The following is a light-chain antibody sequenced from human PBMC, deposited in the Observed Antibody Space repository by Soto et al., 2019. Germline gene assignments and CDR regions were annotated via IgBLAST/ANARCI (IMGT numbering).Light chain of an antibody. CDR3: MQALQTLGFT. CDR1: QSLLHSNGYNY. Sequence: DIVMTQSPLSLPVTPGEPASISCRSSQSLLHSNGYNYLDWYLQKPGQSPQLLIYLGSNRASGVADRFSGSGSGTDFTLKISRVEAEDVGVYYFMQALQTLGFTFGPGTKVDIK. CDR2: LGS. V-gene: IGKV2-28*01. J-gene: IGKJ3*01.